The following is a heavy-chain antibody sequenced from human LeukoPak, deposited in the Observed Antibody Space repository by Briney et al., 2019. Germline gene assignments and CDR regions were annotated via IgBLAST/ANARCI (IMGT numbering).Heavy chain of an antibody. V-gene: IGHV3-23*01. CDR3: ARVGAPYCRCGSSYTAC. CDR2: ISGCGSRT. J-gene: IGHJ4*02. Sequence: PGGSLRLSCAASGFTLSSSAMRWVRQAPGRGLEWVSTISGCGSRTYYADSVKGRFTISRDNSKNTLYLQMNSLRAEGTAVYYCARVGAPYCRCGSSYTACWGEEALV. CDR1: GFTLSSSA. D-gene: IGHD2-15*01.